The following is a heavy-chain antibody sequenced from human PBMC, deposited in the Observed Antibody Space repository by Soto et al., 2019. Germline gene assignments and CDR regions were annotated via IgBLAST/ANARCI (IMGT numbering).Heavy chain of an antibody. CDR1: GFIFSSYA. CDR2: ISGSGGTT. V-gene: IGHV3-23*01. CDR3: AKRFAYSSGLDGFDI. Sequence: GGSLRLSCAASGFIFSSYAMSWVRQGPGKGLEWVSGISGSGGTTYYADSVRGRFIISRDNSKNTLYVQMNSLRAEDSAIYYCAKRFAYSSGLDGFDIWGQGTMVTVSS. J-gene: IGHJ3*02. D-gene: IGHD6-19*01.